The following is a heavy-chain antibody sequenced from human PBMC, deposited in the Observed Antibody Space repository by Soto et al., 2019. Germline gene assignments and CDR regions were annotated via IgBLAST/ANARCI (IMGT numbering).Heavy chain of an antibody. CDR3: ARGTLGSCGSTGCHVLFDY. J-gene: IGHJ4*02. Sequence: PGGSLRLSCAASGFTFSSYWMHWVRQAPGKGLVWVSRISSDGSSTSYADSVKGRFTISRDNAKNTLYLQMNSLRAEDTAVYYCARGTLGSCGSTGCHVLFDYWGQGTLVTAPQ. CDR1: GFTFSSYW. CDR2: ISSDGSST. D-gene: IGHD2-2*01. V-gene: IGHV3-74*01.